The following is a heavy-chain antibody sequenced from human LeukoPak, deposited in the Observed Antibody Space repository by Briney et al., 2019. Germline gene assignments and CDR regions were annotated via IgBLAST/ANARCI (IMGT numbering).Heavy chain of an antibody. Sequence: ASVKVSCKASGYTFTSYYMHWVRQAPGQGLEWMGIINPSGGSTNYAQKLQGRVTMTTDTSTSTAYMELRSLRSDDTAVYYCARETPGLNDAFDIWGQGTMVTVSS. CDR2: INPSGGST. CDR1: GYTFTSYY. D-gene: IGHD2-15*01. V-gene: IGHV1-46*01. CDR3: ARETPGLNDAFDI. J-gene: IGHJ3*02.